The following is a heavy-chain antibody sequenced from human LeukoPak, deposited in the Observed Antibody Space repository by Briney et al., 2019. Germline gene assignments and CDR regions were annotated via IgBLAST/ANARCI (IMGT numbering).Heavy chain of an antibody. J-gene: IGHJ4*02. CDR2: IKQDGREK. CDR3: ARVGSGVAADDY. CDR1: GFTFSSYW. Sequence: PGGSLRLSCAASGFTFSSYWMSWVRQAPGKGLEWVANIKQDGREKYYVDSVRGRFTISRDNAKNSLYLQMNSLRAEDTAVYYCARVGSGVAADDYWGQGTLVTVSS. V-gene: IGHV3-7*05. D-gene: IGHD2-2*01.